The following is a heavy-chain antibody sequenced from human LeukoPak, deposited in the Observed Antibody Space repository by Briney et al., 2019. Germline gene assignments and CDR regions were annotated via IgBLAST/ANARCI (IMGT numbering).Heavy chain of an antibody. Sequence: SGGSLRLSCAASGFTFDDYAMHWVRQAPGKGLEWVSGISWNSGSIGYADSVKGRFTISRDNAKNSLYLQMNSLSAEDTAVYYCARDYPPDWGQGTLVTVSA. J-gene: IGHJ4*02. CDR2: ISWNSGSI. V-gene: IGHV3-9*01. CDR3: ARDYPPD. CDR1: GFTFDDYA.